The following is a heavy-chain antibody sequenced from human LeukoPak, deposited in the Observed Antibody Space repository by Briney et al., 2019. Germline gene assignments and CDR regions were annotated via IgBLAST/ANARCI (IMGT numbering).Heavy chain of an antibody. V-gene: IGHV4-59*08. D-gene: IGHD2-15*01. CDR3: ARHGYCSGGSCYWDY. CDR2: IYYSGST. Sequence: SETPSLTCTVSGGSISPYYWSWIRQPPGKGLEWIAYIYYSGSTNYNPSLKSRVTISVDTSKNQFSLKLSSVTAADTAVYYCARHGYCSGGSCYWDYWGQGTLVTVSS. CDR1: GGSISPYY. J-gene: IGHJ4*02.